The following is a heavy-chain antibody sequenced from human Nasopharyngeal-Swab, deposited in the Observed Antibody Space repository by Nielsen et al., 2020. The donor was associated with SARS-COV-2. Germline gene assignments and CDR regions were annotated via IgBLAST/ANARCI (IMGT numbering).Heavy chain of an antibody. CDR1: GFTFSSYS. CDR3: SSQTYHFDTSGTLFYHYMDV. J-gene: IGHJ6*03. Sequence: GGSLRLSCAASGFTFSSYSMNWVRQAPGKGLEWVGIIRGKASGGTTQYAASVKGRFSISRDDSKSIAYLQMSNLKAEDTAMYYCSSQTYHFDTSGTLFYHYMDVWGKGTTVTVSS. CDR2: IRGKASGGTT. D-gene: IGHD3-22*01. V-gene: IGHV3-49*04.